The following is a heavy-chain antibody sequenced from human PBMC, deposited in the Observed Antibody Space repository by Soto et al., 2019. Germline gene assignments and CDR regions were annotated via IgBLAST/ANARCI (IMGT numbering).Heavy chain of an antibody. J-gene: IGHJ6*02. CDR1: GYTFTSYY. V-gene: IGHV1-46*01. Sequence: GASVKVSCKASGYTFTSYYMHWVRQAPGQGLEWMGIINPSGGSTSYAQKFQGRVTMTRDTSTSTVYMELSSLRSEDTAVYYCARANVVVVAALPNYYYYGMDVWAQGTTVTVSS. CDR2: INPSGGST. D-gene: IGHD2-15*01. CDR3: ARANVVVVAALPNYYYYGMDV.